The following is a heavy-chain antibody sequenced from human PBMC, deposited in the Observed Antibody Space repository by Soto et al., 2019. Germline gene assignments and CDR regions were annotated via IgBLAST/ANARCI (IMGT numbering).Heavy chain of an antibody. CDR3: ARVKVPYCGGDCLNWFDP. V-gene: IGHV3-33*01. J-gene: IGHJ5*02. D-gene: IGHD2-21*02. Sequence: GGSLRLSCVASGFSFSNYGIHWVRQAPGRGLEWVAFIYYDGSKEYYADSVKGRFTISRDNSKNTLYLQMNSLRAEDTAVYYCARVKVPYCGGDCLNWFDPWGQGTLVTVSS. CDR2: IYYDGSKE. CDR1: GFSFSNYG.